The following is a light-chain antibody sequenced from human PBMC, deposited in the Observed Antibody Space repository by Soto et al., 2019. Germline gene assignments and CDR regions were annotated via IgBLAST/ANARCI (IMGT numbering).Light chain of an antibody. CDR1: QTVRDN. CDR2: GAS. CDR3: HQRSSWTLT. V-gene: IGKV3-11*01. J-gene: IGKJ4*01. Sequence: EIVITQSPATLSVSPGERATLSCRASQTVRDNLGWYAQKPGQPPRLLIFGASNRDAGIPARFSGSGSGTEFTLTINSLEPEDLAVYYCHQRSSWTLTFGGGTKVDIK.